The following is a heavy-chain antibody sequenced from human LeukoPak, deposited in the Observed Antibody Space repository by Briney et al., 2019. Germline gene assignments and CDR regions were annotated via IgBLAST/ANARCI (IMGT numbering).Heavy chain of an antibody. CDR3: ARTMDRGGWWTDAFDI. V-gene: IGHV3-48*04. CDR2: ISSSSTI. D-gene: IGHD6-19*01. J-gene: IGHJ3*02. Sequence: GGSLRLSCAASGFTFSSYSMNWVRQAPGKGLEWVSYISSSSTIYYADSVKGRFTIARDNAKNSLYLQMNSLRVEDTALYYCARTMDRGGWWTDAFDIWGQGTMVTVSS. CDR1: GFTFSSYS.